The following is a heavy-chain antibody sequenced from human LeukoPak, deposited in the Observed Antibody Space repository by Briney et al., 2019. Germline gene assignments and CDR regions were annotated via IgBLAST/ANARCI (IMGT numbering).Heavy chain of an antibody. CDR2: ISSRGTTT. Sequence: GGSLRLSCAASGFTFSSYAMSWVRQAAGKGLEWVSFISSRGTTTDYADCVKGRFTLSSANATRSLFLQPTRLRAEATALYYCATDRRSNISFDPWGQGTPLTVSS. D-gene: IGHD2-2*01. J-gene: IGHJ5*02. CDR3: ATDRRSNISFDP. CDR1: GFTFSSYA. V-gene: IGHV3-48*03.